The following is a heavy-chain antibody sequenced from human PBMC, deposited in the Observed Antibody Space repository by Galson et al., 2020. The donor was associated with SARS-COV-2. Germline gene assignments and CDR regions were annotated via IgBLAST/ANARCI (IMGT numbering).Heavy chain of an antibody. V-gene: IGHV5-51*01. D-gene: IGHD1-20*01. Sequence: KNGESLKISCKGFGYRFTNYWIGWVRQMPGKGLEWMGIIYPGDSDTRYSPSFKGQITISADNSISTAYLQWSSLKASDTAMYYCARALTGISHPYYFDYWGQGTLVTVSS. CDR2: IYPGDSDT. CDR1: GYRFTNYW. J-gene: IGHJ4*02. CDR3: ARALTGISHPYYFDY.